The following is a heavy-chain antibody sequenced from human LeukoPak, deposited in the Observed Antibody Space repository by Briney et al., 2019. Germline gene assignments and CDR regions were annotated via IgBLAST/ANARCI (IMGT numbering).Heavy chain of an antibody. Sequence: GGSLRLSCAASGFTFSTYSLNWVRQAPGKGLEWVSYISSTSNTIYYADSVKGRFTISRDNAKNSLYLQMNSLRAEDTAVYYCARGEWEDYWGQGTLVTVSS. CDR2: ISSTSNTI. D-gene: IGHD1-26*01. CDR3: ARGEWEDY. J-gene: IGHJ4*02. CDR1: GFTFSTYS. V-gene: IGHV3-48*04.